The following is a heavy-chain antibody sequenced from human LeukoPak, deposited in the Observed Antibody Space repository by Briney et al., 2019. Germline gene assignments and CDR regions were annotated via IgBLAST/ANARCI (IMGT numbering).Heavy chain of an antibody. V-gene: IGHV4-59*01. D-gene: IGHD5-24*01. CDR1: GGSFSGYY. CDR3: ARGDGYHRY. J-gene: IGHJ4*02. CDR2: IYYSGGT. Sequence: SETLSLTCAVYGGSFSGYYWGWIRQPPGKGVEWIGYIYYSGGTNYNPSLNNRVTISLDTSKNQFSLKLSAVTAADTAVYFCARGDGYHRYWGQGTLVTVSS.